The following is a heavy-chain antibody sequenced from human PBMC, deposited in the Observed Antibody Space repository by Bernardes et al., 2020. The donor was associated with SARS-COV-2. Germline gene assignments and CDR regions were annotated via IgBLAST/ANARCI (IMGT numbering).Heavy chain of an antibody. J-gene: IGHJ3*02. CDR3: ARPRIGFAFDI. D-gene: IGHD3-16*01. Sequence: GGSLRLSCAASAFTFSSYSMNWVRQAPGKGLEWVSSISRSSSYIYYADSVKGRFTISRDNAKKSLYLQMSSLRAEDTAVYYCARPRIGFAFDIWGQGTTVTVSS. CDR1: AFTFSSYS. CDR2: ISRSSSYI. V-gene: IGHV3-21*01.